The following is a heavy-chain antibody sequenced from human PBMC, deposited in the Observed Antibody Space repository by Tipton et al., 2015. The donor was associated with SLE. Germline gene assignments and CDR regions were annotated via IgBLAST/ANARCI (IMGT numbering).Heavy chain of an antibody. J-gene: IGHJ4*02. CDR2: IYYSGST. V-gene: IGHV4-39*07. CDR3: ARHPKRESGSQFLFDY. D-gene: IGHD2-21*01. CDR1: GGSISSSPYY. Sequence: TLSLTCTVSGGSISSSPYYWGWIRQPPRKGLEWIGNIYYSGSTYYNPSLKSRVTISVDTSKNQFSLKLSSVTAADTAVYYCARHPKRESGSQFLFDYWGQGTLVTVSS.